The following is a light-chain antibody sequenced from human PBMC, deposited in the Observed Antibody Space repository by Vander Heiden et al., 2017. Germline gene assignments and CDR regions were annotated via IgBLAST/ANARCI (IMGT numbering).Light chain of an antibody. J-gene: IGKJ4*01. CDR1: QSVSSY. CDR2: DAS. CDR3: QQRSNWRSLT. V-gene: IGKV3-11*01. Sequence: EIVLTQSPATLSFSTGERATISCRASQSVSSYLAWYQQKPGQAPRLLIYDASNRATGIPARCSGSGSGTDFTLTISSLEPEDFAVYYCQQRSNWRSLTFGGGTKVEIK.